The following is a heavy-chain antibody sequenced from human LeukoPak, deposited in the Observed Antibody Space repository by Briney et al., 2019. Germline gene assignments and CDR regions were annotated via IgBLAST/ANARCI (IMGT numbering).Heavy chain of an antibody. J-gene: IGHJ4*02. CDR1: GGSISSYY. CDR3: ARGSYDSSGYYWD. Sequence: SETLSLTCTVSGGSISSYYWSWIRQPPGKGLEWIGYIYYSGSTNYNPSLKSRVTISVDTSKNQFSLKLSSVTAADTAVCYCARGSYDSSGYYWDWGQGTLVTVSS. CDR2: IYYSGST. V-gene: IGHV4-59*01. D-gene: IGHD3-22*01.